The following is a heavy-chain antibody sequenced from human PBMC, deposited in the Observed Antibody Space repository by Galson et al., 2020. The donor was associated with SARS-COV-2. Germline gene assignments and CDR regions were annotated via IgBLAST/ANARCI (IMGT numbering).Heavy chain of an antibody. Sequence: SGPTLVKPTQTLTLTCTFSGFSLTPSGMGVTWIRQPPGKALEWLAHIDWDDDNYYSTSLRTRLTISRDTSKNQVFLTMTNMDPVDTATYYCARMADGYGGYDYGSSPFDYWGQGTLVTVSS. J-gene: IGHJ4*02. CDR1: GFSLTPSGMG. D-gene: IGHD5-12*01. CDR2: IDWDDDN. V-gene: IGHV2-70*01. CDR3: ARMADGYGGYDYGSSPFDY.